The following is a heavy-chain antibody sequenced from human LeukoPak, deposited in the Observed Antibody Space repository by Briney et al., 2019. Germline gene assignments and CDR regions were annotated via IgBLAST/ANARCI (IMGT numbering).Heavy chain of an antibody. CDR3: AKDFGIYDTTTDY. V-gene: IGHV3-30*02. CDR1: GFTFSNYG. CDR2: IRYDGSNK. J-gene: IGHJ4*02. D-gene: IGHD3-22*01. Sequence: GGSLRLSCVASGFTFSNYGMHWVRQAPGKGLEWVTFIRYDGSNKYYADSVKGRFTISRDNSKNTLYLQMNSLRVEDTAVYYCAKDFGIYDTTTDYWGQGTLVTVSS.